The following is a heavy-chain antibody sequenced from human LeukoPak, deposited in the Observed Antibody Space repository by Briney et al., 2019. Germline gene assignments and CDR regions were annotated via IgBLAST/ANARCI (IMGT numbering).Heavy chain of an antibody. Sequence: PSETLSLTCTVSGGSISSYYWSWIRQPPGKGLEWIGYIYYSESTNYNPSLKSRVTISVDTSKNQFYLNLSSVTAADTAVYYCARDHYDFWSGYYTGSRFDPWGQGTLVTVSS. CDR3: ARDHYDFWSGYYTGSRFDP. V-gene: IGHV4-59*01. J-gene: IGHJ5*02. CDR1: GGSISSYY. D-gene: IGHD3-3*01. CDR2: IYYSEST.